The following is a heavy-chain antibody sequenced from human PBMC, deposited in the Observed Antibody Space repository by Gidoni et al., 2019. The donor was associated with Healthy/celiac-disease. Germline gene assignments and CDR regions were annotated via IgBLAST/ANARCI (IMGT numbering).Heavy chain of an antibody. J-gene: IGHJ5*02. Sequence: QVQLVQSGAEVKKPGSSVKVSCKASGGTFSSYAISWVRQAPGQGLEWMGGIIPIFGTANYAQKFQGRVTITADESTSTAYMELSSLRSEDTAVYYCASSKPYYDFWSGLGYNWFDPWGQGTLVTVSS. D-gene: IGHD3-3*01. V-gene: IGHV1-69*01. CDR1: GGTFSSYA. CDR3: ASSKPYYDFWSGLGYNWFDP. CDR2: IIPIFGTA.